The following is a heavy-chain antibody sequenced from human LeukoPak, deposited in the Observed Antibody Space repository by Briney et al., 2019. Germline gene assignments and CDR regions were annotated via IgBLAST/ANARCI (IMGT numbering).Heavy chain of an antibody. D-gene: IGHD3-22*01. V-gene: IGHV4-59*01. CDR2: IYYSGST. CDR1: GGSISSYY. CDR3: ARGYYDSSGYAFDI. Sequence: SETLSLTCTVSGGSISSYYWSWIRQPPGKGLEWIGYIYYSGSTNYNPSLKSRVTISVDTSKNQFSPKLSSVTAADTAVYYCARGYYDSSGYAFDIWGQGTMVTVSS. J-gene: IGHJ3*02.